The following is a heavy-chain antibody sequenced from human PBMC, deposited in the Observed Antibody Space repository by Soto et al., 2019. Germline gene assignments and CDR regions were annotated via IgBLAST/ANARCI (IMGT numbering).Heavy chain of an antibody. V-gene: IGHV3-33*01. D-gene: IGHD3-22*01. CDR3: ARDNYDSSGYYYITHYYFDY. CDR2: IWYDGSNK. Sequence: WGSLRLSCAASVFTFSRYGMHWFRQAPCKGLEWVAVIWYDGSNKYYADSVKGRFTISRDNSKNTLYLQMNSLRAEDTAVYYCARDNYDSSGYYYITHYYFDYWGQGTLVTVSS. CDR1: VFTFSRYG. J-gene: IGHJ4*02.